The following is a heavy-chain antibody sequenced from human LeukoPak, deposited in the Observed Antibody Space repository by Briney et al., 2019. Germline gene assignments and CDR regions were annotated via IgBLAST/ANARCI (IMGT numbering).Heavy chain of an antibody. Sequence: SETLSLTCTVSGGSISSYYWSWIRQPPGKGLEWIGYIYSSGSTNYNPSLKSRVTISVDTSKNQFSLKLSSVTAADTAVYYCARGLYSYGQYYFDYWGQGTLVTVSS. J-gene: IGHJ4*02. V-gene: IGHV4-59*08. CDR1: GGSISSYY. CDR3: ARGLYSYGQYYFDY. CDR2: IYSSGST. D-gene: IGHD5-18*01.